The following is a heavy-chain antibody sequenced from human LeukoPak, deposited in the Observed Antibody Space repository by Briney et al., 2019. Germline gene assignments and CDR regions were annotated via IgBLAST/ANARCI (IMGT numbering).Heavy chain of an antibody. D-gene: IGHD3-22*01. J-gene: IGHJ4*02. V-gene: IGHV4-39*07. CDR3: ARISGYNYY. Sequence: SETLSLTCTVSGGSISINSYYWAWIRQPPGKGLEWIGEINHSGSTNYNPSLKSRVTISVDTSKNQFSLKLSSVTAADTAVYYCARISGYNYYWGQGTLVTVSS. CDR2: INHSGST. CDR1: GGSISINSYY.